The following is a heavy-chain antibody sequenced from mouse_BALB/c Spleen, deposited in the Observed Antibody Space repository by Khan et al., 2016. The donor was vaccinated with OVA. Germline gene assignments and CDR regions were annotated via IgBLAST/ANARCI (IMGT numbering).Heavy chain of an antibody. Sequence: QVQLQQSGGELVRPGTSVKISCKASGYTFTNYWLGWVKQRPGHGLEWIGDIYPGVGYINYTEKFKGQATLTAGTSSSTAYIQLSSLTSEDSAVYFCTRWATGFFDDWGAGTTVTVSS. CDR3: TRWATGFFDD. D-gene: IGHD3-1*01. CDR2: IYPGVGYI. CDR1: GYTFTNYW. V-gene: IGHV1-63*02. J-gene: IGHJ1*01.